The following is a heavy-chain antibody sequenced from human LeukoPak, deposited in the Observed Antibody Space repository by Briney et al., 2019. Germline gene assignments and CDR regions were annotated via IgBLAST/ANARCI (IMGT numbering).Heavy chain of an antibody. V-gene: IGHV3-11*01. CDR1: GFTFSDYY. CDR2: ISSSGSTI. J-gene: IGHJ4*02. Sequence: GGSLRLSCAASGFTFSDYYMSWIRQAPGKGLEWVSYISSSGSTIYYADSVKGRFTISRDNAKNPLYLQMNSLRAEDTAVYYCASAYYDSSGPDYWGQGTLVTVSS. D-gene: IGHD3-22*01. CDR3: ASAYYDSSGPDY.